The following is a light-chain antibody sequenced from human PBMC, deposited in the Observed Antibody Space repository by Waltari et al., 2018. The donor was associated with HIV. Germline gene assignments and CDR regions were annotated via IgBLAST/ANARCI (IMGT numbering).Light chain of an antibody. Sequence: DIVMTQSPLSLPVTPGEPSSITCRSSQSLRHSNGYNYLDWYLQKPGQSPQLLIYLGFNRASGVPDRCSGSGSGTDFTLKISRVEAEDVGVYYCVQALETPTFGPGTKVDIK. CDR1: QSLRHSNGYNY. V-gene: IGKV2-28*01. CDR3: VQALETPT. J-gene: IGKJ3*01. CDR2: LGF.